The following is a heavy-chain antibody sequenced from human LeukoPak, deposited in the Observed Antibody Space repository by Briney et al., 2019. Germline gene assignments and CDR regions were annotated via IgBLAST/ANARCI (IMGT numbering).Heavy chain of an antibody. CDR3: ASQVLRYFDWLRGGINWFDP. J-gene: IGHJ5*02. CDR1: GGSISSSSYY. V-gene: IGHV4-39*01. Sequence: SSETLSLTCTVSGGSISSSSYYWGWIRQPPGKGLEWIGSIYYSGSTCYNPSLKSRVTISVDTSKNQFSLKLSSVTAADTAVYYCASQVLRYFDWLRGGINWFDPWGQGTLVTVSS. CDR2: IYYSGST. D-gene: IGHD3-9*01.